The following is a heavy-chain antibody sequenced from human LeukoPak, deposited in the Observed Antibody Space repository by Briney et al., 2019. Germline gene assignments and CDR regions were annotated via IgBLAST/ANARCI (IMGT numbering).Heavy chain of an antibody. V-gene: IGHV1-8*01. CDR3: ASNPPRTGDFYY. D-gene: IGHD7-27*01. Sequence: ASVKVSCKTSGYTFTNFDINWVRQATGQGLEWMGWMSPNTGYTGYAQKFQGRATMTRDISINTAYMELSSLRSEDTAIYYCASNPPRTGDFYYWGQGALVTVSS. CDR2: MSPNTGYT. J-gene: IGHJ4*02. CDR1: GYTFTNFD.